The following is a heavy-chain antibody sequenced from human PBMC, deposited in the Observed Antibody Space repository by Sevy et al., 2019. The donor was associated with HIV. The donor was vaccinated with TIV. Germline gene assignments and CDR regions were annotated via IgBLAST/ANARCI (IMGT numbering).Heavy chain of an antibody. D-gene: IGHD5-12*01. Sequence: GESLKISCVASGFTVSSNYMSWVRQAPGKGLEWVSVIYSGGSTYYADSVKGRFTISKDNSKNTLYLQMNSLRAEDTAVYYCARSHSGYDLTIFDYWGQGTLVTVSS. J-gene: IGHJ4*02. V-gene: IGHV3-53*01. CDR3: ARSHSGYDLTIFDY. CDR2: IYSGGST. CDR1: GFTVSSNY.